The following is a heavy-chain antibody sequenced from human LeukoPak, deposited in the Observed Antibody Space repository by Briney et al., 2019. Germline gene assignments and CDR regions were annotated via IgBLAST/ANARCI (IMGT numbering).Heavy chain of an antibody. J-gene: IGHJ6*03. CDR2: IRYDGSNK. Sequence: GGSLRPSCAASGFTFSSYGMHWVRQAPGKGLEWVAFIRYDGSNKYYADSVKGRFTISRDNSKNTLYLQMNSLSAEDTAVYYCAKGSAPPCYYYYMDGWGKGTTVTVSS. V-gene: IGHV3-30*02. CDR3: AKGSAPPCYYYYMDG. CDR1: GFTFSSYG.